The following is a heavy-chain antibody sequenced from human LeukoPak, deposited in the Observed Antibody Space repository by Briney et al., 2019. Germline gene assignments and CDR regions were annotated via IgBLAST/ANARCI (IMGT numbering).Heavy chain of an antibody. CDR3: ATDRNSGKYYDY. Sequence: GGSLRLSCAASGLTFRNYGMHWVRQAPGKGLEWVAVIWYDGSNQYYVDSVKGRFPVSRDNAKNTLYLQMNSLRAEDTAVYYCATDRNSGKYYDYWGQGALVTVSS. CDR2: IWYDGSNQ. V-gene: IGHV3-33*01. J-gene: IGHJ4*02. D-gene: IGHD1-26*01. CDR1: GLTFRNYG.